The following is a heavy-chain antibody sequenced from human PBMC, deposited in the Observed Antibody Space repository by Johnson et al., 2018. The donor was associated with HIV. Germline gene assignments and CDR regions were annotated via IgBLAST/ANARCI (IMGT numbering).Heavy chain of an antibody. D-gene: IGHD1-14*01. CDR3: ARENWNHAGAFDI. J-gene: IGHJ3*02. V-gene: IGHV3-66*02. CDR2: IYSGGSGGST. CDR1: GFTVSTNY. Sequence: VQLVESGGGLVQPGGSLRLSCAVSGFTVSTNYMSWVRQTPWKGLEWVSVIYSGGSGGSTYYVDSVKGRFTISRDNSKNTLYLQMNSLRTEDMAVYYCARENWNHAGAFDIWGRGTMVTVSS.